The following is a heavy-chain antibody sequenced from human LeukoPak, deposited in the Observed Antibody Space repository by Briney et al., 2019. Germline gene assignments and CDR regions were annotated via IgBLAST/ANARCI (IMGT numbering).Heavy chain of an antibody. CDR2: IYTSGST. Sequence: PSQTLSLTCTVPGGSISSGSYYWSWIRQPAGKGLEWIGRIYTSGSTNYNPSLKSRVTISVDTSKNQFSLKLSSVTAADTAVYYCARVVAAAGNNWFDPWGQGTLVTVSS. CDR1: GGSISSGSYY. D-gene: IGHD6-13*01. J-gene: IGHJ5*02. V-gene: IGHV4-61*02. CDR3: ARVVAAAGNNWFDP.